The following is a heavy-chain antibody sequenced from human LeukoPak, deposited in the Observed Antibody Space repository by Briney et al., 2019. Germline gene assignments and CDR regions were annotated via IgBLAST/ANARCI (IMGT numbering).Heavy chain of an antibody. J-gene: IGHJ6*03. V-gene: IGHV3-48*03. CDR1: GFTFSSYE. D-gene: IGHD6-19*01. CDR3: ARYSIGWYHYYYYMDV. CDR2: ISSSGSTI. Sequence: GGSLRLSCAASGFTFSSYEMNWVRQAPGKGLEWVTYISSSGSTIYYADSVKGRFTISRDNAKNSLYLQMNSLRAEDAAVYYCARYSIGWYHYYYYMDVWGKGTTVTVSS.